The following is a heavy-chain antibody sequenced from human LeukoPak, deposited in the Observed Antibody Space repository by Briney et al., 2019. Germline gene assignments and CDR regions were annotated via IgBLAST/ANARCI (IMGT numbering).Heavy chain of an antibody. V-gene: IGHV3-33*01. CDR3: ARGPWLVSDITSFDY. CDR2: IWNDGSKT. D-gene: IGHD5-18*01. J-gene: IGHJ4*02. CDR1: GFAFSTYG. Sequence: GGSLRLSCITSGFAFSTYGMHWVRQAPGRGLEWVALIWNDGSKTYHAESVKDRFTISRDNSQNTLYLQMNSLRHEDAAVYYCARGPWLVSDITSFDYWGQGTLVTVSS.